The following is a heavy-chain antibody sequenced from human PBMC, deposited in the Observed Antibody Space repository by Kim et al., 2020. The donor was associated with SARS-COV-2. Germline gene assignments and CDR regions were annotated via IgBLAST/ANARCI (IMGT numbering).Heavy chain of an antibody. D-gene: IGHD2-2*03. CDR3: ARDRGYCSSTSCGGYFDY. V-gene: IGHV3-30*01. J-gene: IGHJ4*02. Sequence: KGRFTISRDNSKNTLYRQMNSLRAEDTAVYYCARDRGYCSSTSCGGYFDYWGQGTLVTVSS.